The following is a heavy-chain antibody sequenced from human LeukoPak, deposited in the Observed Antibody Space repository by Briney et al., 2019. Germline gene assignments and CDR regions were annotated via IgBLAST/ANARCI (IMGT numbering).Heavy chain of an antibody. V-gene: IGHV3-21*01. Sequence: PGGSLRLSCAASGFTFRSYSMNWVRQAPGKGLEWVSSINSDSNYIYYADSVQGRFTISRDNAKNSLYLQMNSLRAEDTAVYYCARWVVATDFFDSWGQGTLVTVSS. CDR1: GFTFRSYS. CDR3: ARWVVATDFFDS. J-gene: IGHJ4*02. D-gene: IGHD5-12*01. CDR2: INSDSNYI.